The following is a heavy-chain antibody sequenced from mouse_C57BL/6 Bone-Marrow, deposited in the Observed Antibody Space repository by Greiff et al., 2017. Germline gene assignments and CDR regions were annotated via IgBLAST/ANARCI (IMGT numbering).Heavy chain of an antibody. J-gene: IGHJ1*03. CDR2: ISGGGGNT. Sequence: EVKLMESGGGLVKPGGSLKLSCAASGFTFSSYTMSWVRQTPEKRLQWVAAISGGGGNTYYPDSVKGRFTISRDNEQNILYLQMSSLRSEDTALYYCSRQVTTVLATKYFDVGGTGTTVTVSS. V-gene: IGHV5-9*01. CDR1: GFTFSSYT. D-gene: IGHD1-1*01. CDR3: SRQVTTVLATKYFDV.